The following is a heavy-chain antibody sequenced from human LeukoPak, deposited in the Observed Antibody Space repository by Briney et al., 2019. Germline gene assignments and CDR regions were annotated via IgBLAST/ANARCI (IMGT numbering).Heavy chain of an antibody. CDR2: ISSSSSYI. V-gene: IGHV3-21*01. D-gene: IGHD6-13*01. CDR1: GFTFSSYS. J-gene: IGHJ4*02. Sequence: GGSLRLSCAASGFTFSSYSMNWVRQTRGKGLEWVSSISSSSSYIYYADSVKGRFTISRDNAKNSLFLQLKSLRAEDTAVYYCARDRETSSCFDYWGQGTLVTVSS. CDR3: ARDRETSSCFDY.